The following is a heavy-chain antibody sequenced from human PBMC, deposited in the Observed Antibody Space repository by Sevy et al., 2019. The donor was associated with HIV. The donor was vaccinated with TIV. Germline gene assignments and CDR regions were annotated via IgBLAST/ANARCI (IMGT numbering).Heavy chain of an antibody. CDR3: ARCPGHYSIDY. Sequence: GVSLRLSCTASGFTFNTYSLIWVRQTPGKGLEWLSFIGTAAGVTYYADSVKGRFTISRDNAKNSLYLQMNSLRDEDTAVYYCARCPGHYSIDYWGQGTLVTVSS. CDR2: IGTAAGVT. D-gene: IGHD2-21*01. V-gene: IGHV3-48*02. J-gene: IGHJ4*02. CDR1: GFTFNTYS.